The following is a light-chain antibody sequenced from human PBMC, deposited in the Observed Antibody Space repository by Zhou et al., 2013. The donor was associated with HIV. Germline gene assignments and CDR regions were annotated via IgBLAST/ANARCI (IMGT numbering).Light chain of an antibody. CDR2: GAS. CDR3: QQYDNWPLCT. V-gene: IGKV3-15*01. CDR1: QRVSSN. Sequence: EIVMTQSPATLSVSPGERATLSCRSSQRVSSNLAWYQQKPGQALRLLIYGASTRATGIPARFRGSGSGTEFTLTISSLQSEDFAVYYCQQYDNWPLCTFGQGTKLDIK. J-gene: IGKJ2*02.